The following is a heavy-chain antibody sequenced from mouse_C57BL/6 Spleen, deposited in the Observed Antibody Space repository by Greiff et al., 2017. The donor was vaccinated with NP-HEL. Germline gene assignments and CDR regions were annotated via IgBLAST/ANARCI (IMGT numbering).Heavy chain of an antibody. V-gene: IGHV5-17*01. Sequence: EVQRVESGGGLVKPGGSLKLSCAASGFTFSDYGMHWVRQAPEKGLEWVAYISSGSSTIYYADTVKGRFTISRDNAKNTLFLQMTSLRSEDTAMYYCARPLLRGYYYAMDYWGQGTSVTVSS. CDR1: GFTFSDYG. D-gene: IGHD1-2*01. CDR2: ISSGSSTI. CDR3: ARPLLRGYYYAMDY. J-gene: IGHJ4*01.